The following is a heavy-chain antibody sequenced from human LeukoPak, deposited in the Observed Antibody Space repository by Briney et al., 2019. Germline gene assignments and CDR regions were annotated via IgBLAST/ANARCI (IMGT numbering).Heavy chain of an antibody. J-gene: IGHJ4*02. D-gene: IGHD3-3*01. CDR2: IKQDGSEK. V-gene: IGHV3-7*01. CDR1: GFTFSSYW. Sequence: QPGGSLRLSCAASGFTFSSYWMSWVRQAPGKGLEWVANIKQDGSEKYYEDSVKGRFTISRDNAKNSLYLQMNSLRAEDTAVYYCASGSDFWSGYCDYWGQGTLVTVSS. CDR3: ASGSDFWSGYCDY.